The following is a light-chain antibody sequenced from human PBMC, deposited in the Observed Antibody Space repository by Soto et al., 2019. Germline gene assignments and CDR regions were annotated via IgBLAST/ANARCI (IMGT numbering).Light chain of an antibody. Sequence: EIVLTQSPATLSLSPGERATLSCRASQSVSSYLAWYQQKPDQAPRLLIYDASNKATGIPARFSGSGSGTDFILTISSLVPEDFAVYYCQQRSSWPPKLTFGGGTKVDIK. CDR1: QSVSSY. J-gene: IGKJ4*01. CDR3: QQRSSWPPKLT. V-gene: IGKV3-11*01. CDR2: DAS.